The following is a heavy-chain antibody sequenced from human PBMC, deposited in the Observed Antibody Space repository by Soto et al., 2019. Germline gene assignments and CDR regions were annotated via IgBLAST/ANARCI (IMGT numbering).Heavy chain of an antibody. CDR2: ISENGDRQ. J-gene: IGHJ4*02. CDR3: ARRLAPSVSALGY. D-gene: IGHD1-26*01. V-gene: IGHV3-30-3*01. CDR1: GLTFSSSS. Sequence: QVQLVQSGGGVVQTGNSLRLSCTVSGLTFSSSSVHWVRQAPGKGLEWVAVISENGDRQYSTDSVRGRFLVSRDTFNKAIYRQMNSLRSEDTGEYFCARRLAPSVSALGYWGQGALVTVSS.